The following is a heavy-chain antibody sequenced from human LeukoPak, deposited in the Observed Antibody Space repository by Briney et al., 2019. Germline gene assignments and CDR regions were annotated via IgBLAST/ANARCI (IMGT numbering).Heavy chain of an antibody. Sequence: AGGSLRLSCAASGFTFSNYALHWVRQAPGKGLEWVSVIYTDSSTYYADSVRGRFTISRDNSKNTLYLQMNSLRAEDTAVHYCARDNYGSGSYYNRNWFDPWGQGTLVTVSS. V-gene: IGHV3-NL1*01. CDR3: ARDNYGSGSYYNRNWFDP. J-gene: IGHJ5*02. CDR2: IYTDSST. D-gene: IGHD3-10*01. CDR1: GFTFSNYA.